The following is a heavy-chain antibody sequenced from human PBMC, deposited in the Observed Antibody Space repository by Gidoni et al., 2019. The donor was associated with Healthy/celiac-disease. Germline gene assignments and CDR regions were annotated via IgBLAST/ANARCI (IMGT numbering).Heavy chain of an antibody. CDR3: ARDFFRRGATAVATIDDY. Sequence: QVQLVQSGAEVKKPGASVKGSCKAAGYTFNSYAMHWVRQAPGQRLEWLGWINAGNGNTKYSQQFQGRVTITRDTSASTAYMELSSLRSDDTAVYYCARDFFRRGATAVATIDDYWGQGTLVTVSS. D-gene: IGHD5-12*01. J-gene: IGHJ4*02. V-gene: IGHV1-3*01. CDR1: GYTFNSYA. CDR2: INAGNGNT.